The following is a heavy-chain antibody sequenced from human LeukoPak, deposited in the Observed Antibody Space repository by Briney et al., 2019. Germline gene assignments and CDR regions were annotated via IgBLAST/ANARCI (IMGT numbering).Heavy chain of an antibody. D-gene: IGHD3-16*01. CDR1: GFTFSSYW. CDR3: VRGLRGPDS. CDR2: IDNDGAST. Sequence: GGSLRLSCAASGFTFSSYWMHWVRQAPGKGLVWVSRIDNDGASTVYADSVKGRFTISRDNAKNTLFLQMNRLRAEDTAVYCCVRGLRGPDSWGQGTLVIVSP. V-gene: IGHV3-74*03. J-gene: IGHJ4*02.